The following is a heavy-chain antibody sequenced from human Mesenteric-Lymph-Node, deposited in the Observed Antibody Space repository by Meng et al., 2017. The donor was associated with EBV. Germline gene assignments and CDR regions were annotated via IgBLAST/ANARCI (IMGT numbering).Heavy chain of an antibody. V-gene: IGHV1-18*01. CDR2: ISDYNGNT. J-gene: IGHJ4*02. D-gene: IGHD1-1*01. Sequence: QVALVTSGGEMTKPGASVRVSCKASGYTYTSYGILWVGPAPGQGLEWVGWISDYNGNTNYAQKVQGRVNMTTDTSTTTAYTEPERLRSDDTAVYYCAREGDWTTFDYWGQGTLVTVSS. CDR1: GYTYTSYG. CDR3: AREGDWTTFDY.